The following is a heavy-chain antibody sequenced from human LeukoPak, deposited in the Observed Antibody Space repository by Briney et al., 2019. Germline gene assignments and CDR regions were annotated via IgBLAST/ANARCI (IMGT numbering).Heavy chain of an antibody. CDR1: GGSLSTYY. D-gene: IGHD3-10*01. V-gene: IGHV4-59*01. Sequence: SETLSLTCTVSGGSLSTYYWGWIRQPPGKGLEWIGYVSSNEGTNSNPSLESRVTILVDTSKNQFSLKLSSVTAADTAVYYCARVRSYYGSVTGKSYYFDYWGQGTLVTVSS. J-gene: IGHJ4*02. CDR2: VSSNEGT. CDR3: ARVRSYYGSVTGKSYYFDY.